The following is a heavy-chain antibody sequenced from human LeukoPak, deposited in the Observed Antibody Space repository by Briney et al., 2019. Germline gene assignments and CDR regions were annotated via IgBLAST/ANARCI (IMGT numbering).Heavy chain of an antibody. CDR2: ISYDGSNK. Sequence: GGSLRLSCAASGFTFSSCTMHWVRQAPGKGLEWVALISYDGSNKYYVDSVKGRFTIPRDNSKNTLYLQMNSLRVEDTAVYYCARSRGVSGYDFAYWGQGTLVTVSS. D-gene: IGHD5-12*01. CDR3: ARSRGVSGYDFAY. CDR1: GFTFSSCT. J-gene: IGHJ4*02. V-gene: IGHV3-30-3*01.